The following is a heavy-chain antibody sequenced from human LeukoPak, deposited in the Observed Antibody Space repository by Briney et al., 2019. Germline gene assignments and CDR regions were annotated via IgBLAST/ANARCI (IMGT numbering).Heavy chain of an antibody. CDR2: IYYSGST. V-gene: IGHV4-59*08. D-gene: IGHD1-26*01. CDR3: ARQERSGGSYNFDY. CDR1: GGSISSDC. Sequence: SETLSVTCTVSGGSISSDCWSWIRQPPGKGLEWIGYIYYSGSTNYNPSLKSRVTISVDTSKNQFSLKLSSVTAADTAVYYCARQERSGGSYNFDYWGQGTLVTVSS. J-gene: IGHJ4*02.